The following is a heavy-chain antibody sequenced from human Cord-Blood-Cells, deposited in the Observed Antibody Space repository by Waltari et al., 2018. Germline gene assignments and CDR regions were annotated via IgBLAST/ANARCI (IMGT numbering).Heavy chain of an antibody. D-gene: IGHD2-2*01. CDR3: AQGCRSTSCPMPHFDY. Sequence: QVQLVQSGSELKKPGASVKVSCKASGYTFTSYAMNWVRQAPGQGLEWMGWINTNPGKPTYAQGFTGRFVFSLDTSVSTAYLQISSLKAEDTAVYYCAQGCRSTSCPMPHFDYWGQGTLVTVSS. J-gene: IGHJ4*02. CDR2: INTNPGKP. V-gene: IGHV7-4-1*02. CDR1: GYTFTSYA.